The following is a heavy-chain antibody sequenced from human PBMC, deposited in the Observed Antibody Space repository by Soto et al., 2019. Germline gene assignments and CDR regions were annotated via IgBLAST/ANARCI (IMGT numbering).Heavy chain of an antibody. V-gene: IGHV1-18*01. D-gene: IGHD2-2*01. CDR3: ARGSPMVPAAPPSTPFDY. Sequence: ASVKVSCKASGYTFTSYGISWVRQAPGQGLEWMGWISAYNGNTNYAQKLQGRVTMTTDTSTSTAYMELRSLRSDDTAVYYCARGSPMVPAAPPSTPFDYWGQGTLVTV. CDR1: GYTFTSYG. J-gene: IGHJ4*02. CDR2: ISAYNGNT.